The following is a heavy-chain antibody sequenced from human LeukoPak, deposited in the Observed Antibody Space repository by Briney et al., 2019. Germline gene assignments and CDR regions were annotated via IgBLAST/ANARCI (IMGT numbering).Heavy chain of an antibody. D-gene: IGHD1-26*01. J-gene: IGHJ6*03. CDR2: INHSGST. CDR3: ARVSGAPYGYYYYYYMDV. V-gene: IGHV4-34*01. CDR1: GFTFDDYG. Sequence: PGGSLRLSCAASGFTFDDYGTNWVRQAPGKGLEWIGEINHSGSTNYNPSLKSRVTISVDTSKNQFSLKLSSVTAADTAVYYCARVSGAPYGYYYYYYMDVWGKGTTVTVSS.